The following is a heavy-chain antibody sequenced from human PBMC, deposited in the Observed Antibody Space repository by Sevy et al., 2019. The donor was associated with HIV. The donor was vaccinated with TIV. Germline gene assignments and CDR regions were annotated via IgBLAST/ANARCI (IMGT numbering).Heavy chain of an antibody. CDR3: AKTLDYSNSGGYYYGMDV. Sequence: GGSLRLSCAASGFTFSSYAMSWVRQAPGKGLEWVSAISGSGGSTYYADSVKGRFTISRDNPKKTLYLQMNSLRAEDTAVYYCAKTLDYSNSGGYYYGMDVWGQGTTVTVSS. D-gene: IGHD4-4*01. V-gene: IGHV3-23*01. CDR2: ISGSGGST. J-gene: IGHJ6*02. CDR1: GFTFSSYA.